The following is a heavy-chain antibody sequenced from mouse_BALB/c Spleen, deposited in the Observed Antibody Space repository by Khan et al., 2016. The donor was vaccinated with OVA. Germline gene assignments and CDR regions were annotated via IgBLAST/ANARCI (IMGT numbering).Heavy chain of an antibody. CDR3: DVSCYTQCYAKDC. J-gene: IGHJ4*01. CDR2: IWGDGNT. D-gene: IGHD1-1*01. V-gene: IGHV2-3*01. Sequence: QVQLKESGPGLVAPSQSLSITCTVSGFSLTTYGVTWVRQPPGKGLEWLGVIWGDGNTDYHPARISRLSISKDNSENQAFLKLNRLQTDDTATYYCDVSCYTQCYAKDCGSRGTSVSLS. CDR1: GFSLTTYG.